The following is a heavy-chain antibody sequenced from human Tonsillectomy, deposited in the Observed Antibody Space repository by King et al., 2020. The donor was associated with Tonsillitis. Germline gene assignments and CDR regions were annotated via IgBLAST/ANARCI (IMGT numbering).Heavy chain of an antibody. J-gene: IGHJ3*02. CDR2: ISGSGGST. CDR3: AKQIEQWLVGHGAFDI. Sequence: VQLVESGGGLVQPGGSLRLSCAASGFTFSGYAMSWVRQAPGKGLEWVSAISGSGGSTYYADSVKGRFTISRDNSKNTLYLQMNSLRAEDTAVYYCAKQIEQWLVGHGAFDIWGQGTMVTVSS. D-gene: IGHD6-19*01. V-gene: IGHV3-23*04. CDR1: GFTFSGYA.